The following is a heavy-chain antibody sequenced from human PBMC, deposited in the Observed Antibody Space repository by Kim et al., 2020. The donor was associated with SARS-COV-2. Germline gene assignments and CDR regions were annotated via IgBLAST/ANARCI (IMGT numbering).Heavy chain of an antibody. V-gene: IGHV1-69*13. CDR2: IIPIFGTA. J-gene: IGHJ4*02. Sequence: SVKVSCKASGGTFSSYAISWVRQAPGQGLEWMGGIIPIFGTANYAQKFQGRVTITADESTSTAYMELSSLRSEDTAVYYCARDQRPYYYDSSGYYDYWGQGTLVTVSS. CDR3: ARDQRPYYYDSSGYYDY. D-gene: IGHD3-22*01. CDR1: GGTFSSYA.